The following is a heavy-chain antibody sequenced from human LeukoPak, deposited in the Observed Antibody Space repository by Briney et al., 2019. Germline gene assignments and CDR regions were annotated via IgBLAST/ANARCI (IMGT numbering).Heavy chain of an antibody. Sequence: SETLSLTCTVSGDSISNGAYYWTWVRQLPGKGLEWIGYIYYTGSTYYNPSLKSRVTISVDTSKNQFSLNLSSVTAADTAVYSCARETYSSSFFDPWGQGTLVTVSS. CDR3: ARETYSSSFFDP. J-gene: IGHJ5*02. CDR2: IYYTGST. V-gene: IGHV4-31*03. D-gene: IGHD6-13*01. CDR1: GDSISNGAYY.